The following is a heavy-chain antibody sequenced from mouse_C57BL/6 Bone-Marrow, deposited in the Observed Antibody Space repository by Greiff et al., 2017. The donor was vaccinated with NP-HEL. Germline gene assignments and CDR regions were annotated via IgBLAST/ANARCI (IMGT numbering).Heavy chain of an antibody. Sequence: QVQLQQSGAELARPGASVKMSCKASGYTFTSYTMHWVKQRPGQGLEWIGYINPSSGYPKYNQKFKDKATLTADKSSSTAYMQLSSLTSEDSAVYYCARRRRRRHYYAMDYWGQGTSVTVSS. CDR1: GYTFTSYT. D-gene: IGHD2-12*01. V-gene: IGHV1-4*01. CDR3: ARRRRRRHYYAMDY. CDR2: INPSSGYP. J-gene: IGHJ4*01.